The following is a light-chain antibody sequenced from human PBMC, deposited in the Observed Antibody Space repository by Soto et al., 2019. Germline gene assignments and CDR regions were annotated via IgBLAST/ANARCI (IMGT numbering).Light chain of an antibody. CDR3: QQLNNFPNT. CDR1: ETVHSY. Sequence: RLTQSQSSLSASVGDRVTITCRASETVHSYFAWYQQKPGEAPKLLIYAASTLHSGVPSRFSASGYGTDFTLSICSLQPEDFTTYYCQQLNNFPNTFGQGTLLEI. V-gene: IGKV1-9*01. J-gene: IGKJ5*01. CDR2: AAS.